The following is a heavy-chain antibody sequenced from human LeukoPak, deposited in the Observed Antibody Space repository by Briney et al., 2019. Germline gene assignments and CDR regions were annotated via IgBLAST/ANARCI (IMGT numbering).Heavy chain of an antibody. J-gene: IGHJ6*02. V-gene: IGHV3-30*14. Sequence: PGGSLRLSCAASGFTFSNYARQWVRQAPGKGLEWVAVISRDGNNKYYAGSVKGRFTTSRDNSENTLYLQMNSLRAEDTAVYYCARCPDHYDFWSGYPYCYGMDVWGQGTTVTVSS. CDR2: ISRDGNNK. CDR1: GFTFSNYA. D-gene: IGHD3-3*01. CDR3: ARCPDHYDFWSGYPYCYGMDV.